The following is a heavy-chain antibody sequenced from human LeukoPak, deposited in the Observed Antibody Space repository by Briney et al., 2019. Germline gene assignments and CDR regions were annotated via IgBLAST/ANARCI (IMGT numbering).Heavy chain of an antibody. J-gene: IGHJ4*02. D-gene: IGHD1-26*01. V-gene: IGHV4-39*01. CDR3: ARGGATPYFDY. CDR1: GGSISSSSYY. CDR2: IYYSGGT. Sequence: SETLSLTCTVSGGSISSSSYYWGWIRQPPGKGLEWIGSIYYSGGTYYNPSLKSRVTISVDTSKNQFSLKLSSVTAADTAVYYCARGGATPYFDYWGQGTLVTVSS.